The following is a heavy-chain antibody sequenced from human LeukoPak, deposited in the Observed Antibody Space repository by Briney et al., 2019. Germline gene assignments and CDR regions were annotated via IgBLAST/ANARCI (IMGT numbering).Heavy chain of an antibody. CDR3: ARDHRGVRDYFDY. Sequence: GGSLRLSCAASGFTFSSYAMLWVRQAPGKGLEWVAVISYDGSNKYYADSVKGRFTISRDNSKNTLYLQMNSLRAEDTAVYYCARDHRGVRDYFDYWGQGTLVTVSS. V-gene: IGHV3-30-3*01. CDR1: GFTFSSYA. D-gene: IGHD3-10*01. J-gene: IGHJ4*02. CDR2: ISYDGSNK.